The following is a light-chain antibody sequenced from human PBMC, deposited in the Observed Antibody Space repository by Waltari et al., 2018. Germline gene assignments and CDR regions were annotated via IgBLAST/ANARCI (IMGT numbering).Light chain of an antibody. Sequence: DIQMTQSPSSLSASVGDKVTITCQASNDIRDDLNWYQQKRGKAPKLLIYGASNLETGVSSRFSGGRSGTDFIFSINNVQPEDIGTYYCQQYHGLPLTFGGGTTVEI. J-gene: IGKJ4*01. CDR1: NDIRDD. V-gene: IGKV1-33*01. CDR2: GAS. CDR3: QQYHGLPLT.